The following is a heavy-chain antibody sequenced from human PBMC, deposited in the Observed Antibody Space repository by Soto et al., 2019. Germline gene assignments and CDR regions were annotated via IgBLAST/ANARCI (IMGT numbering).Heavy chain of an antibody. CDR3: LRPYFFDY. V-gene: IGHV3-11*01. CDR2: ISSDGSTI. Sequence: GSLRLSCAASGXTCSDYYMTWIRQAPGKGLEWVSYISSDGSTIYYEDSVKGRFTIYRDNAKNSLFLQMENLTVEDTAVYYCLRPYFFDYWGQGTLGTVSS. J-gene: IGHJ4*02. CDR1: GXTCSDYY.